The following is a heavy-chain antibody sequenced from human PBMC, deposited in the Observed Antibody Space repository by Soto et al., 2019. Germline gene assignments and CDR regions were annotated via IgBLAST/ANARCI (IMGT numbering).Heavy chain of an antibody. J-gene: IGHJ4*02. CDR3: ARDLAVAHFDDY. CDR1: GFTFSSYE. D-gene: IGHD6-19*01. Sequence: PGGSLRLSCAASGFTFSSYEMNWVRQAPGKGLEWVSYISSSGSTIYYADSVKGRFTISRDNAKNSLYLQMNSLRAEDTAVYYCARDLAVAHFDDYWGQGTLVTVSS. V-gene: IGHV3-48*03. CDR2: ISSSGSTI.